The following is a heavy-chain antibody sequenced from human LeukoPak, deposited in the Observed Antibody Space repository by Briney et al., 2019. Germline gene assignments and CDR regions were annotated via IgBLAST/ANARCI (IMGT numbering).Heavy chain of an antibody. Sequence: SETLSLTCTASGGSISSGGYYWSWIRQHPGKGLEWIGYIYYSGSTYYNPSLKSRVTISVDTSKNQFSLKLSSVTAADTAVYYCARVDTAMVRTFDYWGQGTLVTVSS. CDR2: IYYSGST. J-gene: IGHJ4*02. CDR3: ARVDTAMVRTFDY. CDR1: GGSISSGGYY. D-gene: IGHD5-18*01. V-gene: IGHV4-31*03.